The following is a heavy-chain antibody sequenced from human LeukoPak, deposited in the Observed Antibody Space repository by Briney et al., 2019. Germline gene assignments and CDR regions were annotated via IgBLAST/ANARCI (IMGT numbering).Heavy chain of an antibody. CDR1: GFTFSRYS. D-gene: IGHD3-16*01. J-gene: IGHJ4*02. CDR2: ISSSSSYR. Sequence: GGSLRLSCAASGFTFSRYSMNWVRQAPGKGREWVSSISSSSSYRYYADSVKGRFTISRANAKNSLHLQMNSLRAEDTAVYYCMSYAGRSDDYWGQGTLVTVSS. CDR3: MSYAGRSDDY. V-gene: IGHV3-21*01.